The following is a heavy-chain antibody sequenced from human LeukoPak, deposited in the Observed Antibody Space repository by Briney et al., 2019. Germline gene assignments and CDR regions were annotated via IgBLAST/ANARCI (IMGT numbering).Heavy chain of an antibody. Sequence: SETLSLTCAVYGGSFSGYYWSWLRQPPGKGLEWIGEINHSGSTNYNPSLKSRVTISVDTSKNQFSLKLSSVTAADTAVYYCARGKRIAAAGTTHPLDYWGQGTLVTVSS. J-gene: IGHJ4*02. CDR3: ARGKRIAAAGTTHPLDY. V-gene: IGHV4-34*01. CDR2: INHSGST. CDR1: GGSFSGYY. D-gene: IGHD6-13*01.